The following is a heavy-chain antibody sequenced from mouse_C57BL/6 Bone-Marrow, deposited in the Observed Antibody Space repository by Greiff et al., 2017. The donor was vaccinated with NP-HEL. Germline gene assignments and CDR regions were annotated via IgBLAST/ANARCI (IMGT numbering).Heavy chain of an antibody. D-gene: IGHD4-1*01. CDR2: IYPGDGDT. CDR1: GYAFSSSW. CDR3: ARGVGTGAWFAY. J-gene: IGHJ3*01. V-gene: IGHV1-82*01. Sequence: QVQLKESGPELVKPGASVKISCKASGYAFSSSWMNWVKQRPGKGLEWIGRIYPGDGDTNYNGKFKGKATLTADKSSSTAYMQLSSLTSEDSAVYFCARGVGTGAWFAYWGQGTLVTVSA.